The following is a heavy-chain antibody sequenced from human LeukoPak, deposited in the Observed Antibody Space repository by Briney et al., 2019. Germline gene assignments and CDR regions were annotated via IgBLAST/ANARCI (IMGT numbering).Heavy chain of an antibody. CDR1: GGSISSGDYY. D-gene: IGHD1-26*01. CDR2: IYYSGST. Sequence: PSETLSLTCTVSGGSISSGDYYWSWIRQPPGKGLKWIGYIYYSGSTNYNPSLKSRVTISVDTSKNQFSLKLSSVTVADTAVYYCARVGGTNYYYYGMDVWGQGTTVTVSS. CDR3: ARVGGTNYYYYGMDV. V-gene: IGHV4-61*08. J-gene: IGHJ6*02.